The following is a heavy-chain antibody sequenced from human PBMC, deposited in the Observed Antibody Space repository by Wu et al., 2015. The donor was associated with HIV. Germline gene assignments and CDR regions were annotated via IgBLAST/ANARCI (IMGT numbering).Heavy chain of an antibody. CDR1: GYTFTSYY. J-gene: IGHJ3*02. D-gene: IGHD2-2*01. V-gene: IGHV1-46*01. CDR2: INPSGGST. CDR3: ARHQPRYAFDI. Sequence: AEVRRRPGVRRVKVSLARTSGYTFTSYYMRLGSDRPLDKGLKWMGIINPSGGSTSYAQKFQGRVTMTRDTSTSTVYMELSSLRSEDTAVYYCARHQPRYAFDIWGQGTMVTVSS.